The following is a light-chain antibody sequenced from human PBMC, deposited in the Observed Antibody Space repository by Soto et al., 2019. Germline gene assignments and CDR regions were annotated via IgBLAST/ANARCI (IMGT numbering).Light chain of an antibody. J-gene: IGKJ1*01. CDR1: QSVSSN. Sequence: EIVMTQSPATRSVPPGERATHSCRAIQSVSSNLAWYQQKPGQAPRLLIYGASTRATGIPARFSGSGSGTEFTLTISSLHSEDVAVYYCQQYNNWPFPSWTFGQGTKVEIK. CDR3: QQYNNWPFPSWT. V-gene: IGKV3-15*01. CDR2: GAS.